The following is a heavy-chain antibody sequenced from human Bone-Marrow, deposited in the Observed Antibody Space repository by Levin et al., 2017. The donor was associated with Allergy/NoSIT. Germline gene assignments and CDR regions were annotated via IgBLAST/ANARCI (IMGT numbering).Heavy chain of an antibody. CDR3: ALRLAYISTWEPPLY. Sequence: SGPTLVKPTQTLTLTCTFSGVSLSTSGVGVGWIRQPPGKALEWLALIYLDDDKRYSPSLKSRLTITKDTSKNQVVLTLTNMDPVDTATYYCALRLAYISTWEPPLYWGQGSPVSVSS. D-gene: IGHD1-26*01. V-gene: IGHV2-5*02. CDR1: GVSLSTSGVG. J-gene: IGHJ4*02. CDR2: IYLDDDK.